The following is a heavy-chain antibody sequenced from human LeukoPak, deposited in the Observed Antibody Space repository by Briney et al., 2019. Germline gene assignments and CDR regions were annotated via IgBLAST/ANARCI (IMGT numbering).Heavy chain of an antibody. V-gene: IGHV3-21*01. CDR3: ARDPTTYGSGSYYYYFEY. Sequence: GGSLRLSCAASGFTFSSYSMNWVRQAPGKGLGWVSSISSSSSYIYYADSVKGRFTISRDNAKNSLYLQMNSLRAEDTAVYYCARDPTTYGSGSYYYYFEYWGQGTLVTVSS. D-gene: IGHD3-10*01. CDR1: GFTFSSYS. J-gene: IGHJ4*02. CDR2: ISSSSSYI.